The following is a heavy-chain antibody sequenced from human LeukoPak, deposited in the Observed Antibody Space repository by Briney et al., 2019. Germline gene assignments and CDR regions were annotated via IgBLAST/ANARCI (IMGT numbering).Heavy chain of an antibody. D-gene: IGHD3-10*01. CDR3: ARGVYYGSGSYYAGSAFDI. Sequence: SETLSLTCTVSGGSISSYYWSWIRQPAGKGLEWIGRIYTSGSNNYNPSLKSRVTMSVDTSKNQFSLKLSSVTAADTAVYYCARGVYYGSGSYYAGSAFDIWGQGTMVTVSS. J-gene: IGHJ3*02. CDR2: IYTSGSN. CDR1: GGSISSYY. V-gene: IGHV4-4*07.